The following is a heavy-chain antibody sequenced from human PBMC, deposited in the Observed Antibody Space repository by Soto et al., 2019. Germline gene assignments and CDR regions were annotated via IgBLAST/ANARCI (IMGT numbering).Heavy chain of an antibody. J-gene: IGHJ6*03. CDR3: ARHDVLLWFGELSNYYYYYMDV. D-gene: IGHD3-10*01. Sequence: EVQLVASGGGLVQPGGSLRLSCAASGFTFSSYWMSWVRQAPGKGLEWVANIKQDGSEKYYVDSVKGRFTISRDNAKNSLYLQMNSLRAEDTAVYYCARHDVLLWFGELSNYYYYYMDVWGKGTTVTVSS. CDR2: IKQDGSEK. V-gene: IGHV3-7*01. CDR1: GFTFSSYW.